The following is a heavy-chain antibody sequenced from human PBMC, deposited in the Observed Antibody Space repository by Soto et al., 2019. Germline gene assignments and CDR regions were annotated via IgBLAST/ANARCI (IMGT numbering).Heavy chain of an antibody. Sequence: GASVKVSCKASGYTFTSYAMHWVRQAPGQRLEWMGWINAGNGNTKYSQKFQGRVTITRDTSASTAYMELSSLRSEDTAVYYCARRSGYGSSFYYYYMDVWANGPRSPSP. V-gene: IGHV1-3*01. J-gene: IGHJ6*03. CDR2: INAGNGNT. CDR1: GYTFTSYA. D-gene: IGHD6-13*01. CDR3: ARRSGYGSSFYYYYMDV.